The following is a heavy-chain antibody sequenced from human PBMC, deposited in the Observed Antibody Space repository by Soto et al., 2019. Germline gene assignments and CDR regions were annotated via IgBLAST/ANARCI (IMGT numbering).Heavy chain of an antibody. V-gene: IGHV3-23*01. D-gene: IGHD3-16*01. CDR1: GFTFSSCA. Sequence: QLLESGGGLVQPGGSLRLSCAASGFTFSSCAMSWVRQAPGKGLEWVSTLSGSGGSTYYADSVKGRFTISRDNTKNTLFLQMNSLRAEDTARYYCVREFSKGGWGQGTLVTVSS. J-gene: IGHJ4*02. CDR2: LSGSGGST. CDR3: VREFSKGG.